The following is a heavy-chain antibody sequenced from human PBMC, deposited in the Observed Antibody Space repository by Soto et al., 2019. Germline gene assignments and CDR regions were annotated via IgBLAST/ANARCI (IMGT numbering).Heavy chain of an antibody. J-gene: IGHJ3*02. CDR3: ASDIVRGAFDI. Sequence: EVQLVESGGGLVQPGGSLRLSCAASGFTFSSYWMSWVRQAPGKGLEWVANIKQGGSGKYYVDSVKGRFTISRDNAKNSLYLQMNSLRAEDTAVYYCASDIVRGAFDIWGQGTMVTVSS. V-gene: IGHV3-7*05. CDR2: IKQGGSGK. D-gene: IGHD2-21*01. CDR1: GFTFSSYW.